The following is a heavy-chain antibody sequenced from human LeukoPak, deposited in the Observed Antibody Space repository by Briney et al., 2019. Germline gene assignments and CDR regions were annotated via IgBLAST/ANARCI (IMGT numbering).Heavy chain of an antibody. CDR3: ARRLAGTEDY. D-gene: IGHD6-13*01. CDR2: IYYSGSA. V-gene: IGHV4-39*01. CDR1: GGSISSSSYY. J-gene: IGHJ4*02. Sequence: SETLSLTCTVSGGSISSSSYYWGWIRQPPGKGLEWIGSIYYSGSAYYDPSLKSRVTISVDTSKNQFSLKLSSVTAADTAVYYCARRLAGTEDYWGQGTLVTVSS.